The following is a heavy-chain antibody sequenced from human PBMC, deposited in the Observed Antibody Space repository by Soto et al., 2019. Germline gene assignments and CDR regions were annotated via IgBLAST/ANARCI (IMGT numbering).Heavy chain of an antibody. CDR3: VCIFSGGYGYGFNYYGMDV. CDR2: IFYSGST. J-gene: IGHJ6*02. D-gene: IGHD5-18*01. CDR1: GGSISSSSYY. V-gene: IGHV4-39*01. Sequence: SETLSLTCTVSGGSISSSSYYWGWIRQPPGKGLEWIGSIFYSGSTYYNPSLKSRVTISVDTSKNQVSLKLSSVIAADTAMYYCVCIFSGGYGYGFNYYGMDVWGQGTTVT.